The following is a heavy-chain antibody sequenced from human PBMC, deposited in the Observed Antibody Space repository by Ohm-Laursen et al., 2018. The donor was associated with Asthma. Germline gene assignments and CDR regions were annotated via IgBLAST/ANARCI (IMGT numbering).Heavy chain of an antibody. CDR2: ISYDGSNK. Sequence: SLRLSCAASGFTFSSYAMRWVRQAPGKGLEWVAVISYDGSNKYYADSVKGRFTISRDNSKNTLYLQMNSLRAEDTAVYYCATNLPYEAENYWGQGTLVTVSS. CDR1: GFTFSSYA. D-gene: IGHD3-16*01. J-gene: IGHJ4*02. CDR3: ATNLPYEAENY. V-gene: IGHV3-30-3*01.